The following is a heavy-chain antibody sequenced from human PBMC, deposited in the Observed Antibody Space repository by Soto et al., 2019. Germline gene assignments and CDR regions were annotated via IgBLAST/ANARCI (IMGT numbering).Heavy chain of an antibody. CDR2: IWYDGSNK. V-gene: IGHV3-33*01. J-gene: IGHJ4*02. CDR1: GFTFSSYG. D-gene: IGHD2-2*01. Sequence: QVQLVESGGGVVQPGRSLRLSCAASGFTFSSYGMHWVRQAPGKGLEWVAVIWYDGSNKYYADSVKGRFTISRDNSKNTLYLQMNSLRAEDTAVYYCARVVPAAKAYYFDYWGQGTLVTVSS. CDR3: ARVVPAAKAYYFDY.